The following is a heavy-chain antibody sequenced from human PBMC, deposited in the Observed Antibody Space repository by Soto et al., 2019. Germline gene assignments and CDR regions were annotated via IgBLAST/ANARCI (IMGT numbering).Heavy chain of an antibody. V-gene: IGHV5-10-1*01. CDR2: IDPSDSYT. D-gene: IGHD2-2*01. Sequence: PGESLKISCQGSGYSFTSYWISWVRQMPGKGLEWMGRIDPSDSYTNYSPSFQGHVTISADKSISTAYLQWSSLKASDTAMYYCARHQQLCLFDAFDIWGQGTMVTVSS. CDR3: ARHQQLCLFDAFDI. CDR1: GYSFTSYW. J-gene: IGHJ3*02.